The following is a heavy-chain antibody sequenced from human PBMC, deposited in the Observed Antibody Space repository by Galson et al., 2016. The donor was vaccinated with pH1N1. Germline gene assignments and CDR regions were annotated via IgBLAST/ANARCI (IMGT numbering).Heavy chain of an antibody. Sequence: SVKVSCKASGYTFTRYYFHWVRQAPGQGLEWMGIINPSGGNTVYAEKFQGRVTLTSDTSTSIAYVDLSNLRSEDTAVYYCARWRSTLGVTGFDLWGQGTLVTVSS. CDR1: GYTFTRYY. CDR3: ARWRSTLGVTGFDL. CDR2: INPSGGNT. D-gene: IGHD3-10*01. V-gene: IGHV1-46*03. J-gene: IGHJ4*02.